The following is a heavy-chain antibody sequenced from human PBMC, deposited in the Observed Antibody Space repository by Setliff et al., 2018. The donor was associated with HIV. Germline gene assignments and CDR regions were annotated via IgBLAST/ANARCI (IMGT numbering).Heavy chain of an antibody. CDR1: GYTFTDYY. V-gene: IGHV1-2*02. D-gene: IGHD4-17*01. CDR3: ARRVPPIPSGDLDY. CDR2: INPNSSDT. J-gene: IGHJ4*02. Sequence: GASVKVSCKASGYTFTDYYIHWVRQAPGQGLEWMGWINPNSSDTNYAQKFQGRVTMTRDTSISTAYMDLSWLRSDDTAVYYCARRVPPIPSGDLDYWGQGTLVTVSS.